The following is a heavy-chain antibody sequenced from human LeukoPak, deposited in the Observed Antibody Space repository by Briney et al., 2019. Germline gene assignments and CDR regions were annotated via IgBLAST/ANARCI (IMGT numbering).Heavy chain of an antibody. CDR1: GYTFTDYY. CDR3: ATLPWGYDSSGYPSYYYYMDV. D-gene: IGHD3-22*01. V-gene: IGHV1-69-2*01. CDR2: VDPEDGET. Sequence: APVTISCKVSGYTFTDYYMHWVQQAPGKGLEWMGLVDPEDGETIYAEKFQGRVTITADTSTDTAYMELSRLRSEDTAVYYCATLPWGYDSSGYPSYYYYMDVWGKGTTVTVSS. J-gene: IGHJ6*03.